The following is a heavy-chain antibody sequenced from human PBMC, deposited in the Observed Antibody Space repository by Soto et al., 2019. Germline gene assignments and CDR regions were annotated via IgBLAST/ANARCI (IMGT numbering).Heavy chain of an antibody. CDR3: ARVPTYYQRSVGYQSFHP. V-gene: IGHV4-31*03. J-gene: IGHJ5*02. CDR2: IHYSGGATYSP. CDR1: GASFSSGGYY. Sequence: PSETLSLTCTVSGASFSSGGYYWSWIRQHSGKGLEWLGYIHYSGGATYSPSYNPSPKGRLTISVDTSKSLFSLKLTSVSAADTAMYYCARVPTYYQRSVGYQSFHPWGQGTQVTVSS. D-gene: IGHD3-22*01.